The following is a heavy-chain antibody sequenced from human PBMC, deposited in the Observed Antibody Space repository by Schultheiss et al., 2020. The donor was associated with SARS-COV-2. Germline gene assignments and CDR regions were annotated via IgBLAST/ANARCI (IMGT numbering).Heavy chain of an antibody. CDR2: ISYDGSNK. Sequence: GGSLRLSCAASGFTFSSYGMHWVRQAPVKGLEWVAVISYDGSNKYYADSVKGRFTISRDNSKNTLYLQMNSLRAEDTAVYYCAKDRVGAADYWGQGTLVTVSS. J-gene: IGHJ4*02. CDR3: AKDRVGAADY. V-gene: IGHV3-30*18. D-gene: IGHD1-26*01. CDR1: GFTFSSYG.